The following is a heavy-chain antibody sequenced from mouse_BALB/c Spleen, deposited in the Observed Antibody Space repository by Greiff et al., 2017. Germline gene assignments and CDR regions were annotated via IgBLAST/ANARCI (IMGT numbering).Heavy chain of an antibody. V-gene: IGHV1-9*01. Sequence: VQLQQSGAELMKPGASVKISCKATGYTFSSYWIEWVKQRPGHGLEWIGEILPGSGSTNYNEKFKGKATFTADTSSNTAYMQHSSLTSEDSAVYYCARRAGYDWYFDVWGAGTTVTVSS. CDR2: ILPGSGST. CDR1: GYTFSSYW. CDR3: ARRAGYDWYFDV. D-gene: IGHD1-2*01. J-gene: IGHJ1*01.